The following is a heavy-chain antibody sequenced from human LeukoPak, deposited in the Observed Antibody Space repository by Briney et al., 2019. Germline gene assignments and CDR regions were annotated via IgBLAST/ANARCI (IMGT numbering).Heavy chain of an antibody. D-gene: IGHD3-22*01. CDR2: IYYSGSA. CDR3: ARDPDSSGYHDY. CDR1: GGSISSGTYY. V-gene: IGHV4-31*03. J-gene: IGHJ4*02. Sequence: SQTLSLTCTVSGGSISSGTYYWSWIRQHPGKGLEWIGYIYYSGSAYYNPSLKSRVTISVDTSKNQFSLNLSSVPAADTAVYYCARDPDSSGYHDYWGQGTLVTVSS.